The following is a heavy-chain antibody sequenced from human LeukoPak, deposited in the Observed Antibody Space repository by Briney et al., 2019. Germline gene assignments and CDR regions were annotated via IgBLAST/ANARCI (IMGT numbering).Heavy chain of an antibody. CDR2: IWYDGSNK. J-gene: IGHJ4*02. CDR3: ARDLPDNAFDY. CDR1: GFTFSSYG. V-gene: IGHV3-33*01. D-gene: IGHD1-14*01. Sequence: GGSLRLSCAASGFTFSSYGMPWVRQAPGKGLEWVAVIWYDGSNKYYADSVKGRFTISRDNSKNTLYLQMNSLRAEDTAVYYCARDLPDNAFDYWGQGTLVTVSS.